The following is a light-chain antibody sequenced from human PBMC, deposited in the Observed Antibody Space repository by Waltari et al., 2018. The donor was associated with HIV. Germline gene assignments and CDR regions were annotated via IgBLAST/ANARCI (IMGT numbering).Light chain of an antibody. CDR2: DVS. Sequence: QSALTQPRSVSGSPGQSVTFSCTGTSSDVGGYNYVSWYQQHPGKAPKLMIYDVSKRPSGVPDRFSCSKSGNPASLTIAGRQADDEADYYCCTYAGSYTRFGGGTKLTVL. CDR1: SSDVGGYNY. V-gene: IGLV2-11*01. CDR3: CTYAGSYTR. J-gene: IGLJ2*01.